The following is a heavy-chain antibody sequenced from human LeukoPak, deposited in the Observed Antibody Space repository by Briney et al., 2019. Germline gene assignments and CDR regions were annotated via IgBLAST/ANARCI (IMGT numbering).Heavy chain of an antibody. Sequence: ASVKVSCKASGGTFSSYAISWVRQAPGQGLEWMGGIIPIFGTANYAQKFQGRVTITADESTSTAYMELSSLRSDDTAVYYCARDRWRYCSSTSCYENDYWGQGTLVTVSS. CDR1: GGTFSSYA. CDR3: ARDRWRYCSSTSCYENDY. D-gene: IGHD2-2*01. J-gene: IGHJ4*02. V-gene: IGHV1-69*13. CDR2: IIPIFGTA.